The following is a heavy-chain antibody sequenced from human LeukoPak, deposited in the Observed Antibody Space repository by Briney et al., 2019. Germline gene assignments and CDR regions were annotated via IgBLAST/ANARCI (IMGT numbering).Heavy chain of an antibody. Sequence: PSETLSLTCTVSGGSTSSYYWSWIRQPAGKGLEWIGRIYSSESTNYNPSLKSRVTISVDKSKNQFSLKLSSVTAADTAVYFCARGVVPAAMASTGDWFDPWGRGTLVTVSS. D-gene: IGHD2-2*01. CDR2: IYSSEST. CDR1: GGSTSSYY. CDR3: ARGVVPAAMASTGDWFDP. J-gene: IGHJ5*02. V-gene: IGHV4-4*07.